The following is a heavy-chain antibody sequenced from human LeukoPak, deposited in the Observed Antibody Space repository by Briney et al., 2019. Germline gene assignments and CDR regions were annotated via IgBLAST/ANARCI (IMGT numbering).Heavy chain of an antibody. CDR2: IYTSGST. CDR3: ARDPGAASSSQYNWFDP. D-gene: IGHD6-6*01. J-gene: IGHJ5*02. CDR1: GGSISSYY. Sequence: SETLSLTCTVSGGSISSYYWSWIRQPAGKGLEWIGRIYTSGSTNYNPSLKSRVTMSVDTPKNQFSLKLSSVTAADTAVYYCARDPGAASSSQYNWFDPWGQGTLVTVSS. V-gene: IGHV4-4*07.